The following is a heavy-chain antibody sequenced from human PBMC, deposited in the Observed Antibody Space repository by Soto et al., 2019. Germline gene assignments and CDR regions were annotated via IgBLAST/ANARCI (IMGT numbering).Heavy chain of an antibody. CDR2: IYYSGST. Sequence: SETLSLTCTVSGGSISSGGYYWSWIRQHPGKGLEWIGYIYYSGSTYYNPSLKSRVTISVDTSKSQFSLKLSSVTAADTAVYYCASLGYCSSTSCYGSFDYGGQGTLVTVSS. D-gene: IGHD2-2*01. V-gene: IGHV4-31*03. J-gene: IGHJ4*02. CDR3: ASLGYCSSTSCYGSFDY. CDR1: GGSISSGGYY.